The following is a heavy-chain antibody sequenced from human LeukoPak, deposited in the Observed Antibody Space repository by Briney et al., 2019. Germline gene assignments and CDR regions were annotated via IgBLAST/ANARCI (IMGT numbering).Heavy chain of an antibody. CDR3: ARHGYGGNNDAFNI. Sequence: TSETLSLTCTVSGGSISSYYWSWIRQPPGKGLEWIGYIYFSGSTNYHPSLNSRVTISVDTSKNHFYLKLSSVTAADTAVYFCARHGYGGNNDAFNIWGQGSMVTVSS. V-gene: IGHV4-59*08. CDR2: IYFSGST. J-gene: IGHJ3*02. D-gene: IGHD4-23*01. CDR1: GGSISSYY.